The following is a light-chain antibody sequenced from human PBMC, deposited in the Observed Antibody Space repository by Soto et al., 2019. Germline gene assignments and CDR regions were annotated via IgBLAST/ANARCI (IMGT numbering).Light chain of an antibody. J-gene: IGKJ1*01. V-gene: IGKV1-27*01. CDR2: AAS. CDR3: QQYFSAPDT. Sequence: DIQMTQSPSSLSASVGDRVTITCRASQAIRNYLAWYQQEPGKVPKLLIYAASTLQVGVPSRFSGIASGTDFTLTISSLQPEDVATYYGQQYFSAPDTFGQGTNVEIK. CDR1: QAIRNY.